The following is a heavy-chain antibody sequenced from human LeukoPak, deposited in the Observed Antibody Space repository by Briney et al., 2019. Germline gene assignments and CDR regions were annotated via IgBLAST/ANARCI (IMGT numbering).Heavy chain of an antibody. CDR2: MNPKSGAT. CDR1: GYTFTSYD. J-gene: IGHJ3*01. D-gene: IGHD1-1*01. Sequence: EAPVKVSCKASGYTFTSYDINWVRQATGQGLEWMGWMNPKSGATGYAQKFQGRVTFSRSTSISTAYMELSSLRSEDTAVYYCARADYEGCNWNDDAFDFWGQGTMVTVSA. V-gene: IGHV1-8*03. CDR3: ARADYEGCNWNDDAFDF.